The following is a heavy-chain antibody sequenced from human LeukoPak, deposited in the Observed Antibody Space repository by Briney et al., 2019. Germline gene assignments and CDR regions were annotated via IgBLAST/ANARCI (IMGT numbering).Heavy chain of an antibody. D-gene: IGHD4-23*01. J-gene: IGHJ4*02. CDR3: AKTAAVTPGFFDY. CDR2: IYYGGST. V-gene: IGHV4-59*12. CDR1: GGSISSYY. Sequence: KPSETLSLTCTVSGGSISSYYWSWIRQPPGKGLEWIGYIYYGGSTNYNPSLKSRVTISRDTSQYHFSLKLNSVTAADTAVYYCAKTAAVTPGFFDYWGQGTLVTASS.